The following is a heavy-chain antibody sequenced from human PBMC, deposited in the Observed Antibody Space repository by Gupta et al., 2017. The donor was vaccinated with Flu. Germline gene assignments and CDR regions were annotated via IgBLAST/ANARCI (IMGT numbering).Heavy chain of an antibody. CDR2: IYYSGST. CDR3: AGGYCSSTSCSHYYYYGMDV. Sequence: IYYSGSTNYNPSLKSRVTISVDTSKNQFSLKLSSVTAADTAVYYCAGGYCSSTSCSHYYYYGMDVWGQGTTVTVSS. D-gene: IGHD2-2*01. V-gene: IGHV4-59*08. J-gene: IGHJ6*02.